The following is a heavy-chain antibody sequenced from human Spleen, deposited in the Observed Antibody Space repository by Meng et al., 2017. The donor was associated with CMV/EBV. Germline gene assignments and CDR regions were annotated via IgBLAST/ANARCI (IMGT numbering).Heavy chain of an antibody. J-gene: IGHJ6*02. V-gene: IGHV5-51*01. D-gene: IGHD2-2*01. Sequence: GESLKISCKGSGYSFTSYWIGWVRQMPGKGLEWMGIIYPGDSDTRYSPSFQGQVTISADKSISTAYLQWSSLKASDTAMYYCAGLWGYCSSTSCYFGATYGMDVWGQGTTVTVSS. CDR1: GYSFTSYW. CDR3: AGLWGYCSSTSCYFGATYGMDV. CDR2: IYPGDSDT.